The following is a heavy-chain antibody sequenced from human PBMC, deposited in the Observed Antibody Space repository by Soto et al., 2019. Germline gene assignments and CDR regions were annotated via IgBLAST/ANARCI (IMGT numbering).Heavy chain of an antibody. D-gene: IGHD2-15*01. CDR3: AKGGPDGFCSGGRCYFDY. V-gene: IGHV3-9*01. CDR1: GFTFDDYA. J-gene: IGHJ4*02. Sequence: DVQLVESGGGLVQPGRSLRLSCAASGFTFDDYAMHWVRRVPGKGLEWVSSISWNSNIIGYVDSVKGRFTISRDNAKNSLYLQMNSLRPEDTALYYCAKGGPDGFCSGGRCYFDYWGQGTLVTVSS. CDR2: ISWNSNII.